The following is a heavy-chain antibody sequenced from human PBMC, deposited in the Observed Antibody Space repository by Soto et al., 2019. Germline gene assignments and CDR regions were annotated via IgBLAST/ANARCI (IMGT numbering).Heavy chain of an antibody. D-gene: IGHD1-26*01. V-gene: IGHV3-21*01. CDR3: ARESEELTSNFDS. J-gene: IGHJ4*02. CDR1: CFTFTRYR. CDR2: ISSTTNYI. Sequence: GGSLRLSCAASCFTFTRYRMNWVRHAPGKGLEWVSSISSTTNYIYYADSMKGRFTVSRDNAKNSVYLEMNSLSAEDTAVYYCARESEELTSNFDSWVQGTLVNVSS.